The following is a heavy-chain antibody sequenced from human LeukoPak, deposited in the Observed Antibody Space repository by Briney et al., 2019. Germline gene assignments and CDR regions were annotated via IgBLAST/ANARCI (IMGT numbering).Heavy chain of an antibody. Sequence: GGSLRLSCAASGFTFSSYWMHWVRQAPGKGLVWVSRINSDRSSTSYADSVKGRFTISRDNAKNTLYLQMNSLRAEDTAVYYCARVEQWLVRYYYYYGMDVWGQGTTVTVSS. J-gene: IGHJ6*02. V-gene: IGHV3-74*01. CDR2: INSDRSST. CDR1: GFTFSSYW. D-gene: IGHD6-19*01. CDR3: ARVEQWLVRYYYYYGMDV.